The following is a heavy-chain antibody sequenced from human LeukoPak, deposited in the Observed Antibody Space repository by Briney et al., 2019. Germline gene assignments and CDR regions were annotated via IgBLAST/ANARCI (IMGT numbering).Heavy chain of an antibody. CDR3: AKGYSSGWTAGAYFDY. CDR1: GFTFDDYA. V-gene: IGHV3-9*01. J-gene: IGHJ4*02. D-gene: IGHD6-19*01. Sequence: HPGGSLRLSCAASGFTFDDYAMHWVRQPPGKGLEWVSLISWNSGSIGYADSVKGRFTISRDNAKNSLYLQMNSLSAEDTALSYCAKGYSSGWTAGAYFDYWGQGTLVTVSS. CDR2: ISWNSGSI.